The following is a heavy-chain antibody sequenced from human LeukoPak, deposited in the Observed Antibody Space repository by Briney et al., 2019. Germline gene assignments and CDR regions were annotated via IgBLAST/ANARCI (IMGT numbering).Heavy chain of an antibody. J-gene: IGHJ6*03. V-gene: IGHV1-8*01. CDR1: GYTLTSYD. CDR3: ARGRLGTGRRYYYYYMDV. Sequence: ASVKASCKASGYTLTSYDINWVRQAAGQGLEWMGWMNPNSGNTGYAQKFQGRVTMTRNTSISTAYMELSSLRSEDTAVYYCARGRLGTGRRYYYYYMDVWGKGTTVTVSS. CDR2: MNPNSGNT. D-gene: IGHD1-14*01.